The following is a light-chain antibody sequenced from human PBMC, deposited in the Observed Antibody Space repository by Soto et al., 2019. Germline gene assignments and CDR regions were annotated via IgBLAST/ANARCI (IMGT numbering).Light chain of an antibody. CDR2: DNN. CDR1: SSNIGNNY. J-gene: IGLJ1*01. CDR3: AAWDDSLNGNYV. V-gene: IGLV1-51*01. Sequence: QSVLTQPPSVSAAPGQKVTISCSGSSSNIGNNYVSWYQQLPGTAPKLLIYDNNKRPSGIPDRFSGSKSGTSASLAISGLQSEDEADYYCAAWDDSLNGNYVFGTGTKVTVL.